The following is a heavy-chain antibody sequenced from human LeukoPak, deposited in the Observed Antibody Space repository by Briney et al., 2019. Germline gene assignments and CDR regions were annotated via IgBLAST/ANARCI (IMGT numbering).Heavy chain of an antibody. Sequence: GGSLRLSCAASGFIFSTYSMTWVRQAPGRGLEWVSSMSSGGTYIYYADSVRGRFTISRDNAKNSLSLVMKSLRAEDTAVYYCARDRPTGASRLFVVQWGQGTLVTVSS. J-gene: IGHJ4*02. CDR2: MSSGGTYI. CDR3: ARDRPTGASRLFVVQ. D-gene: IGHD3-3*01. V-gene: IGHV3-21*01. CDR1: GFIFSTYS.